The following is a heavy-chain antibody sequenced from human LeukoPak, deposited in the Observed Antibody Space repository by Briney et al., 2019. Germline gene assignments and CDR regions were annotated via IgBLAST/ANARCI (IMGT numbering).Heavy chain of an antibody. CDR2: IYYSGGP. V-gene: IGHV4-59*08. CDR3: ARHGGRYSSSSFDY. J-gene: IGHJ4*02. Sequence: SETLSLTWTVSGGSLSSYCRSWVRQPPGKGLEWIGYIYYSGGPDYNPSLKTRVTISVDPPKDQFSMKLVSVYAATTAVYYLARHGGRYSSSSFDYWGQGTLVTVAS. D-gene: IGHD6-6*01. CDR1: GGSLSSYC.